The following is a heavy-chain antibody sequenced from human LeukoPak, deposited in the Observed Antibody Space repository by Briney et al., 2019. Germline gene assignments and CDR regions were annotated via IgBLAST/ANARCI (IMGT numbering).Heavy chain of an antibody. J-gene: IGHJ6*04. CDR2: ISNDGSTK. V-gene: IGHV3-30*04. CDR1: GFTFSTYV. CDR3: ARDAPPLGMDV. Sequence: GGSLRLSCAASGFTFSTYVMRWVRQAPGKGLEWVAVISNDGSTKYYADSVKGRFTVSRDNSKNTVYLQMNSLRAEDTAVYYCARDAPPLGMDVWGIGTTVTVSS.